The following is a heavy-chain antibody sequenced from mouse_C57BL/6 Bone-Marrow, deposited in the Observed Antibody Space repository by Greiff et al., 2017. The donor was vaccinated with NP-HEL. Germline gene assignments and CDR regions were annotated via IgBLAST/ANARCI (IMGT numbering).Heavy chain of an antibody. CDR1: GYTFTEYT. Sequence: VQLKESGAELVKPGASVKLSCKASGYTFTEYTIHWVKQRSGQGLEWIGWFYPGSGSIKYNEKFKDKATLTADKSSSTVYMELSRLTSDDSAVYFCARHEDYYGNHLGFAYWGQGTLVTVSA. CDR2: FYPGSGSI. J-gene: IGHJ3*01. CDR3: ARHEDYYGNHLGFAY. D-gene: IGHD2-1*01. V-gene: IGHV1-62-2*01.